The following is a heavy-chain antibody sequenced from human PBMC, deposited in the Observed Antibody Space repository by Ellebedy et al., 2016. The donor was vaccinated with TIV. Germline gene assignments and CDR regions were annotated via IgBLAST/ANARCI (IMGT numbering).Heavy chain of an antibody. CDR3: ARDSRQWLEEYQYEY. V-gene: IGHV1-69*04. Sequence: ASVKVSCKASGGTFSSYGINWVRQAPGQGLEWMGRIIPILGITNYAQKFQGRVTMTRDTSTSTVYMELSSLRSEDTGVYYCARDSRQWLEEYQYEYWGQGTLVTVSS. CDR1: GGTFSSYG. J-gene: IGHJ4*02. D-gene: IGHD6-19*01. CDR2: IIPILGIT.